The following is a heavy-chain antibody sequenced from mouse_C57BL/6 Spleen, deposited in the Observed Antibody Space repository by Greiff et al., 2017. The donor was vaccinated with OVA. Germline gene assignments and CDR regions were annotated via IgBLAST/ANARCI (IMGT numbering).Heavy chain of an antibody. Sequence: LVESGGDLVKPGGSLKLSCAASGFTFSSYGMSWVRQTPDKRLEWVATISSGGSYTYYPDSVKGRFTISRDNAKNTLYLQLSSLKSEDTAMYYCARHDTTVVFDYWGQGTTLTVSS. J-gene: IGHJ2*01. CDR1: GFTFSSYG. D-gene: IGHD1-1*01. V-gene: IGHV5-6*01. CDR3: ARHDTTVVFDY. CDR2: ISSGGSYT.